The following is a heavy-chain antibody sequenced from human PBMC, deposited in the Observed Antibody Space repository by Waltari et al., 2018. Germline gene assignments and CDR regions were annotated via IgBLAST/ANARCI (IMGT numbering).Heavy chain of an antibody. CDR1: GFTFSYYA. CDR3: AKSDGGIKRWLQSDFDY. D-gene: IGHD3-16*01. Sequence: QVQLVESGGGVVKPGRSLRLSCAASGFTFSYYAMPWVRQAPGKGLEWVAIISYDGSSEDYTDSVKGRFTISRDNSRNTLYLQMNSLRAEDTAVYYCAKSDGGIKRWLQSDFDYWGQGTLVTVSS. CDR2: ISYDGSSE. J-gene: IGHJ4*02. V-gene: IGHV3-30*18.